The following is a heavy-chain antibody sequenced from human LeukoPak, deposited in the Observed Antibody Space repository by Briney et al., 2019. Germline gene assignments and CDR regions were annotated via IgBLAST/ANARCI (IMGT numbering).Heavy chain of an antibody. V-gene: IGHV3-21*01. CDR2: ISSSSSYI. CDR1: GFTFSSYS. D-gene: IGHD3-10*01. J-gene: IGHJ4*02. CDR3: AKDAAPGMGKLDY. Sequence: PGGSLRLSCAASGFTFSSYSMNWVRQAPGKGLEWVSSISSSSSYIYYADSVKGRFTISRDNAKNSLYLQMNSLRAEDTAVYYCAKDAAPGMGKLDYWGQGTLVTVSS.